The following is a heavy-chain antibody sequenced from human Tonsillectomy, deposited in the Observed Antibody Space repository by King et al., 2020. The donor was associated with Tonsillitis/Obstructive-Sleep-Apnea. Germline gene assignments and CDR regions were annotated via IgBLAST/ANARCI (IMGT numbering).Heavy chain of an antibody. CDR2: ISRSSSYI. J-gene: IGHJ4*02. CDR3: ARVQCSGGSCYWDY. V-gene: IGHV3-21*01. D-gene: IGHD2-15*01. Sequence: VQLVESGGGLVKPGGSLRRSCAASGFTFSSYSMNWVRQAPGKGLEWVSSISRSSSYIYYADSVKGRFTISRDNAKNSLYLQMNSLRAEETAVYYCARVQCSGGSCYWDYWGQGTLVTVSS. CDR1: GFTFSSYS.